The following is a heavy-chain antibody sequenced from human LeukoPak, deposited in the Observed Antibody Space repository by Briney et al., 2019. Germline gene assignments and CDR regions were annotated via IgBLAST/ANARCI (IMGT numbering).Heavy chain of an antibody. V-gene: IGHV1-2*06. J-gene: IGHJ6*03. CDR3: ARGYRSRRYYYYYMDV. CDR2: INPNSGGT. Sequence: ASVKVSCKASGYTFTDYSIHWVRQAPGQGLEWMGRINPNSGGTNYAQKFQGRVTTTRNTSISTAYMELSSLRSEDTAVYYCARGYRSRRYYYYYMDVWGKGTTVTISS. CDR1: GYTFTDYS. D-gene: IGHD2-2*01.